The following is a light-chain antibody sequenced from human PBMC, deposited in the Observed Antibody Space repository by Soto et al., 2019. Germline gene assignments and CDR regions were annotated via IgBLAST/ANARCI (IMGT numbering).Light chain of an antibody. V-gene: IGKV3D-20*01. Sequence: EIVMTQSPAPLSVSPGETATLSCRASQSVSSSYLAWYQQKPGLALRLLIYDASSRATGIPDRFSGSGSGTDFTLTISRLEPEDFAVYYCQQYGTPPITFGQGTRLE. J-gene: IGKJ5*01. CDR3: QQYGTPPIT. CDR1: QSVSSSY. CDR2: DAS.